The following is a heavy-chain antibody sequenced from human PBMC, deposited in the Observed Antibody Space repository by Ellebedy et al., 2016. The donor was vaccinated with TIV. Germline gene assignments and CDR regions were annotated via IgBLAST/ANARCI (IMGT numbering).Heavy chain of an antibody. J-gene: IGHJ2*01. CDR3: ARLPRIKMIIVERGDWYFDL. CDR2: IYPGDSDT. Sequence: GESLKISXKGSGYSFTNYWIGWVRQMPGKGLEWMGIIYPGDSDTRYSPSFQGQVTISVDKSITTAYLQWSSLKASDTAMYYCARLPRIKMIIVERGDWYFDLWGRGTLVTVSS. CDR1: GYSFTNYW. V-gene: IGHV5-51*01. D-gene: IGHD3-22*01.